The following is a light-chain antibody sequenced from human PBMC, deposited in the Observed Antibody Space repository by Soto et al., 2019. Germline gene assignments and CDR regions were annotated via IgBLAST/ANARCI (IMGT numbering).Light chain of an antibody. CDR1: QSVFYKSDSKNY. V-gene: IGKV4-1*01. CDR2: WAS. J-gene: IGKJ2*01. CDR3: QQSYKTPYA. Sequence: DIVLTQSPDSLAVSLGERATITCKSSQSVFYKSDSKNYLSWYQQKPGQPPKLLIYWASFRESGVHDRFGGSRSWTDFTLTISSLQAEDVAMYYCQQSYKTPYAFGPGTKLDIK.